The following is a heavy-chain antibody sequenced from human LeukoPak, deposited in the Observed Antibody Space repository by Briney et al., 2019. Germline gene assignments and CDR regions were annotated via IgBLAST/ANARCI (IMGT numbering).Heavy chain of an antibody. CDR3: AKNYGSGSYLDY. CDR1: GFTFSSYS. Sequence: GGSLRLSCAASGFTFSSYSMNWVRQAPGKGLEWVSSISSSSSYIYYADSVKGRFTISRDNSKNTLYLQMNSLRAEDTAVYYCAKNYGSGSYLDYWGQGTLVTVSS. CDR2: ISSSSSYI. D-gene: IGHD3-10*01. V-gene: IGHV3-21*01. J-gene: IGHJ4*02.